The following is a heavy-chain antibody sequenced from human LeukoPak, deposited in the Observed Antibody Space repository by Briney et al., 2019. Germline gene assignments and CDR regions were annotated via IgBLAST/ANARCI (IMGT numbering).Heavy chain of an antibody. CDR2: MLYSGST. D-gene: IGHD2-21*01. V-gene: IGHV4-59*01. CDR3: ARAPGCRGGKCYSFDY. J-gene: IGHJ4*02. CDR1: SGSINNNY. Sequence: SETLSLTCTVSSGSINNNYWNRIRQPPGKGLEWIGYMLYSGSTMYNPSLKSRVTTSVDTSKNQFSLKLSSVTAADTAVYYCARAPGCRGGKCYSFDYWGQGTLVTVSS.